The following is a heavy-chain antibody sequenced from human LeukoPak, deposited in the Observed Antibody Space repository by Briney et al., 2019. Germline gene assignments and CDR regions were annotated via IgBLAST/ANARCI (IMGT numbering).Heavy chain of an antibody. CDR2: VYYSGST. J-gene: IGHJ4*02. CDR3: ARHSTAMVTIDY. V-gene: IGHV4-59*08. D-gene: IGHD5-18*01. CDR1: GGSISSHY. Sequence: PSETLSLTCTVSGGSISSHYWSWIRQPQGKGLEWIGYVYYSGSTKYNPSLKSRVTISVETSTNHISLKLRSVTAADTAVYYCARHSTAMVTIDYWGQGTLVTVSP.